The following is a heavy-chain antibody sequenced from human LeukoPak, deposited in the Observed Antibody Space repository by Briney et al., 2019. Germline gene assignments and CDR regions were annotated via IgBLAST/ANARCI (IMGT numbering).Heavy chain of an antibody. CDR1: GGSISSGSYY. D-gene: IGHD1-26*01. J-gene: IGHJ4*02. CDR2: IYTSGST. V-gene: IGHV4-61*02. Sequence: PSQTLSLTCTVSGGSISSGSYYWSWIRQPAGKGLEWIGRIYTSGSTNYNPSLKSRVTISVGTSKNQFSLKLSSVTAADTAVYYCARGLVGPYYWGQGTLVTVSS. CDR3: ARGLVGPYY.